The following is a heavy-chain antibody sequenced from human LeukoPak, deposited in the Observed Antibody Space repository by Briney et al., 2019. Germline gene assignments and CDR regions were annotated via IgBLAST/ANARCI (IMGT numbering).Heavy chain of an antibody. Sequence: PSQTLSLTCTVSGGSISSGSYYWSWIRQPAGKGLEWIGEINHSGSTNYNPPLKSRVTISVDTSKNQFSLKLSSVTAADAAVYYCARGRGGNSGDSWGQGTLVTVSS. CDR2: INHSGST. CDR1: GGSISSGSYY. J-gene: IGHJ4*02. V-gene: IGHV4-61*09. CDR3: ARGRGGNSGDS. D-gene: IGHD4-23*01.